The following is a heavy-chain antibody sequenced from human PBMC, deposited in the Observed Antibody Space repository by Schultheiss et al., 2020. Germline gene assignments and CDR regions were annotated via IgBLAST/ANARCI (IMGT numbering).Heavy chain of an antibody. CDR1: GFTFSSYE. Sequence: GGSLRLSCAASGFTFSSYEMNWVRQAPGKGLEWVSYISSSGSTIYYADSVKGRFTISRDNAKNSLYLQMNSLRAEDTAVYYCARDQHFSHNDYWGQGTLVTVSS. CDR2: ISSSGSTI. V-gene: IGHV3-48*03. D-gene: IGHD3-3*02. J-gene: IGHJ4*02. CDR3: ARDQHFSHNDY.